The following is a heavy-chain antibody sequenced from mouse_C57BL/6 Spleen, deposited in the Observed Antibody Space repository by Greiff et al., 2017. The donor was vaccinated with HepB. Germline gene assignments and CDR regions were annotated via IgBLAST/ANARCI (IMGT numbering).Heavy chain of an antibody. CDR2: IDPSDSYT. D-gene: IGHD1-1*01. CDR3: ASITTGYFDV. J-gene: IGHJ1*03. V-gene: IGHV1-69*01. CDR1: GYTFTSYW. Sequence: VQLQQPGAELVMPGASVKLSCKASGYTFTSYWMHWVKQRPGQGLEWIGEIDPSDSYTNYNQKFKGKSTLTVDKSSSTAYMQLSSLTSEDSAVYYCASITTGYFDVWGTGTTVTVSS.